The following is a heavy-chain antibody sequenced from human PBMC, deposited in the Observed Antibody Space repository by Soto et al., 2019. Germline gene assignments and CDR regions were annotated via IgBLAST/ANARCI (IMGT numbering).Heavy chain of an antibody. Sequence: QVQLVQSGAELRTPGSSVKVSCKASGGTLENLAISWVRQAPGQGFEWMGGVIPVLGTTDYAQELQGRLTITADESTTTVYMELSGLKSEDTAVYYCARDGRTLRYLEWPAAFDSWGQGTLVTVSS. CDR2: VIPVLGTT. J-gene: IGHJ5*01. V-gene: IGHV1-69*01. CDR3: ARDGRTLRYLEWPAAFDS. D-gene: IGHD3-3*01. CDR1: GGTLENLA.